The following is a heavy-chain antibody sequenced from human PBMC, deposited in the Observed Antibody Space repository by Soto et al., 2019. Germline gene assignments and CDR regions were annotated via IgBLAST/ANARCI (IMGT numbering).Heavy chain of an antibody. CDR2: ISSTTNYI. V-gene: IGHV3-21*06. CDR3: ARESEDLTSNFDY. J-gene: IGHJ4*02. Sequence: GCMRRSDAASSFTFNRYSMNWVRPGPGKGLEWVSSISSTTNYIYYGDSMKGRFTISRDNAKNSLYLEMNSLRAEDTAVYYCARESEDLTSNFDYWGQGTLVTVSA. CDR1: SFTFNRYS.